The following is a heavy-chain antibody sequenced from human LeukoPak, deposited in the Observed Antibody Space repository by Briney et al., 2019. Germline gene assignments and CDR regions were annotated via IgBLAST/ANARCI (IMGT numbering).Heavy chain of an antibody. V-gene: IGHV4-39*07. CDR2: IYYSGST. CDR3: ARDKRCSGGSCQHRGAFDI. CDR1: GGSISSSSYY. Sequence: PSETLSLTCTVSGGSISSSSYYWGWIRQPPGKGLEWIGSIYYSGSTYYNPSLKSRVTISVDTSKNQFSLKLSSVTAADTAVYYCARDKRCSGGSCQHRGAFDIWGQGTMVTVSS. J-gene: IGHJ3*02. D-gene: IGHD2-15*01.